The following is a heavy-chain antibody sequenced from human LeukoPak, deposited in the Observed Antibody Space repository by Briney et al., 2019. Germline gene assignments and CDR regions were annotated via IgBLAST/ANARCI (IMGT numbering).Heavy chain of an antibody. CDR2: ISVDGSNE. CDR3: AKDSVIYMIAS. V-gene: IGHV3-30*18. Sequence: GGSLRLSCAASGFTFSSFGMHWVRQAPGKGLEWVAVISVDGSNEYYADSVKGRFTISRDNSKNTVYLQLNSLRPEDTAVYYCAKDSVIYMIASWGQGTKVTVSP. J-gene: IGHJ3*01. CDR1: GFTFSSFG. D-gene: IGHD3-16*01.